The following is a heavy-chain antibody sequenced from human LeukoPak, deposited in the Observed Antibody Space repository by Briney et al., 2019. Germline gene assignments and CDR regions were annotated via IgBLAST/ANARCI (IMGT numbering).Heavy chain of an antibody. J-gene: IGHJ4*02. CDR3: ARDLLDSSGENY. CDR1: GFTFSSYW. D-gene: IGHD3-22*01. Sequence: GGSLRLSCAASGFTFSSYWMHSVRQAPGKGLVWVSRINSDERRTTYADSAKGRFTISRDKAKNTLYLQMNRLRAEDTAVYYCARDLLDSSGENYWGQGTLVTVSS. V-gene: IGHV3-74*03. CDR2: INSDERRT.